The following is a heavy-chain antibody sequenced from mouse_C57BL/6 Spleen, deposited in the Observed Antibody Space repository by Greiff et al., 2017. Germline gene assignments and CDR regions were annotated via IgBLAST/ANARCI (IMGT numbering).Heavy chain of an antibody. CDR3: ARSYYSNWAY. D-gene: IGHD2-5*01. J-gene: IGHJ3*01. Sequence: VQLQQSGPELVKPGASVKLSCKASGYTFTSYWMNWVKQRPGQGLEWIGNINPSNGGTNYNEKFKSKATLTVDKSSRTDYMQLSSRTSEDSAVYYCARSYYSNWAYWGQGTLVTVAA. CDR1: GYTFTSYW. CDR2: INPSNGGT. V-gene: IGHV1-53*01.